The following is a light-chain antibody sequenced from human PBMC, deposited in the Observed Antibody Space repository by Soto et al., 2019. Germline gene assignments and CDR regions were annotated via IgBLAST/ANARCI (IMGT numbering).Light chain of an antibody. CDR1: HTVTSN. J-gene: IGKJ1*01. Sequence: EIMMTQSPATLSVSPGERATLSCRASHTVTSNLAWYQQKPGQAPRLLIYGASTGATGIPARFSGSGSGTEFTLTIYSLQSEDFAVYYCQQYNYWPRTFGQGTKVEIK. CDR2: GAS. V-gene: IGKV3-15*01. CDR3: QQYNYWPRT.